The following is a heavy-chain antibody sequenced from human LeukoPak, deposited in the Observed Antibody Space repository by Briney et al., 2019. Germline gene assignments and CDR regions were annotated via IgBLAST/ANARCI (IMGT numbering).Heavy chain of an antibody. V-gene: IGHV4-59*01. J-gene: IGHJ4*02. CDR1: GGSISSYY. Sequence: PSQTLSLTCTVSGGSISSYYWSRIRHPPGKGLEWIGYIYYSGSTNYNPSLKRRVPISVDTSKDQFSLKLTSVTAAATAVYYCANDFRPMRATSVYFCARGQGTLVTAS. CDR3: ANDFRPMRATSVYFCA. D-gene: IGHD3/OR15-3a*01. CDR2: IYYSGST.